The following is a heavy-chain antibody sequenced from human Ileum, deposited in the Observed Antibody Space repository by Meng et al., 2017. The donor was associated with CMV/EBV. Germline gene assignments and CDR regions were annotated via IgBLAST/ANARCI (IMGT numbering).Heavy chain of an antibody. CDR2: INNDGRST. Sequence: GGSLRLSCAASGFTFSDHWMHWVRQVPGKGPVWVSRINNDGRSTIYADFVKGRFTISRDNAKNTLYLQMNSLRAEDTAVYYCATTAGQSYYYDSSAHYYPDYWGQGTLVTVSS. CDR3: ATTAGQSYYYDSSAHYYPDY. J-gene: IGHJ4*02. D-gene: IGHD3-22*01. CDR1: GFTFSDHW. V-gene: IGHV3-74*01.